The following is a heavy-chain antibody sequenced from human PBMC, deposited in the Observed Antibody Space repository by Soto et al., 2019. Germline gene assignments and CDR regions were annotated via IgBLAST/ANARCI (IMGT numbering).Heavy chain of an antibody. D-gene: IGHD1-26*01. CDR2: ISKSGDST. CDR1: GFSFKNYA. CDR3: AKRDGAY. Sequence: EVQLLESGGGLVQPGGSLRLSYAASGFSFKNYAMSWVRQAPGKGLEWVSSISKSGDSTYYADSVKGRFTISRDNSKNSLYLQMNSLRAEDTAVYDCAKRDGAYWGQGTLVTVSS. V-gene: IGHV3-23*01. J-gene: IGHJ4*02.